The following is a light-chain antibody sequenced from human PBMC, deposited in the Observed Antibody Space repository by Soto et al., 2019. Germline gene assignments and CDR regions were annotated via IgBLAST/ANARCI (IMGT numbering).Light chain of an antibody. V-gene: IGKV1-12*01. Sequence: DLQMTQSPSSVSASVGNRVTITCRASQDIKSWLAWYQQKPGKAPKLLIFAASSLQTGVPSRFSGSGSGIDFTLTISSLQPEDFATYYCQQANSFPYTFGQGTKLEIK. CDR3: QQANSFPYT. CDR1: QDIKSW. J-gene: IGKJ2*01. CDR2: AAS.